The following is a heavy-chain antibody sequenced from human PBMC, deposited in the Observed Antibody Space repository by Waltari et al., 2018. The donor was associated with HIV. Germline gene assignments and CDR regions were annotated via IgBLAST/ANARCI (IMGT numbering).Heavy chain of an antibody. CDR3: ARLGPNSDIVVVVAATSGDY. CDR2: INAGNGNT. CDR1: GYPFTSYA. D-gene: IGHD2-15*01. V-gene: IGHV1-3*01. Sequence: QVQLVQSGAEVKKPGASVKVSCKASGYPFTSYAMHWVRQAPGQRLEWMGWINAGNGNTKYSQKFQGRVTITRDTSASTAYMELSSLRSEDTAVYYCARLGPNSDIVVVVAATSGDYWGQGTLVTVSS. J-gene: IGHJ4*02.